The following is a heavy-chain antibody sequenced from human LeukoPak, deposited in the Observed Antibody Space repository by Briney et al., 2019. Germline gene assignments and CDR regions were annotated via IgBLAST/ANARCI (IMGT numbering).Heavy chain of an antibody. V-gene: IGHV4-34*01. J-gene: IGHJ6*02. CDR1: GGSFSGYY. Sequence: SETLSLTCAVYGGSFSGYYWSWIRQPPGKGLEWIGEINHSRSTNYNPSLKSRVTISVDTSKNQFSLKLSSVTAADTAVYYCARGSRGYSYGFLPRYYYGMDVWGQGTTVTVSS. D-gene: IGHD5-18*01. CDR3: ARGSRGYSYGFLPRYYYGMDV. CDR2: INHSRST.